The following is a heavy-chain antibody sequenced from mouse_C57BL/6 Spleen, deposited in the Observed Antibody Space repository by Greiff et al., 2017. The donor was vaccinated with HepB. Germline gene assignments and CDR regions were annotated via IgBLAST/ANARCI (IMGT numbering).Heavy chain of an antibody. CDR1: GFTFSNYW. CDR3: TGTTRDFDY. CDR2: IRLKSDNYAT. Sequence: EVHLVESGGGLVQPGGSMKLSCVASGFTFSNYWMNWVRQSPEKGLEWVAQIRLKSDNYATQYAESVKGRFTISRDDSKSSVYLQMNNLRAEDTGIYYCTGTTRDFDYWGQGTTLTVSS. J-gene: IGHJ2*01. D-gene: IGHD2-1*01. V-gene: IGHV6-3*01.